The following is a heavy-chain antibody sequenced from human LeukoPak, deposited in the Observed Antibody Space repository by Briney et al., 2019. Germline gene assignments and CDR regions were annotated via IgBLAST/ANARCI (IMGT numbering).Heavy chain of an antibody. CDR1: GFTFSSYA. V-gene: IGHV3-23*01. CDR3: AKASKMFTFFDYFDY. D-gene: IGHD3-16*01. J-gene: IGHJ4*02. CDR2: ISGSGGST. Sequence: GGSLRLSCAAPGFTFSSYAMSWVRQAPGKGLEWVSAISGSGGSTYYADSVKGRFTISRDNSKNTLYLQMNSLRAEDTAVYYCAKASKMFTFFDYFDYWGQGTLVTVSS.